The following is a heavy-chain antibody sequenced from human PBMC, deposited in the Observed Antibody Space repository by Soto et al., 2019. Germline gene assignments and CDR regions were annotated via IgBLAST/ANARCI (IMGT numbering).Heavy chain of an antibody. D-gene: IGHD2-15*01. CDR3: AASYCSGGSCYLFED. CDR2: IYYSGST. J-gene: IGHJ4*02. Sequence: SETLSLTCTVSGGSVSSGSYYWSWIRQPPGKGLEWIGYIYYSGSTNYNPSLKSRVTISVDTSKNQFSLKLSSVTAADTAVYYCAASYCSGGSCYLFEDWGQGTRVTVSS. V-gene: IGHV4-61*01. CDR1: GGSVSSGSYY.